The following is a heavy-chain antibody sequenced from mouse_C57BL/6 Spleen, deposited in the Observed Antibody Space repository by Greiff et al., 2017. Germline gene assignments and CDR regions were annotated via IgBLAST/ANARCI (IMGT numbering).Heavy chain of an antibody. CDR3: ARRVYGYDGGYFDV. Sequence: QVQLQQSGAELVKPGASVKMSCKASGYTFTTYPIEWMKQNHGKSLEWIGNFHPYNDDTKYNEKFKGKATLTVEKSSSTVYFELSRLTSDDSAVYYCARRVYGYDGGYFDVWGTGTTVTVSS. V-gene: IGHV1-47*01. J-gene: IGHJ1*03. D-gene: IGHD2-2*01. CDR1: GYTFTTYP. CDR2: FHPYNDDT.